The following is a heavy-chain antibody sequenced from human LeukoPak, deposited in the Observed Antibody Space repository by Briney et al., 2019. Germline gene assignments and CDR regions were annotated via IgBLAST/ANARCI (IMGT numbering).Heavy chain of an antibody. CDR1: GFTFSDHY. CDR3: ARDLGPYKNLGYSYGLHFDY. J-gene: IGHJ4*02. D-gene: IGHD5-18*01. Sequence: PGGSLRLSCAASGFTFSDHYMSWIRQTPGKGLEWVSYISRSGTTIYYADSVKGRFTISRDNAKNSLYLQMNSLRAEDTAVYYCARDLGPYKNLGYSYGLHFDYWGQGTLVTVSS. CDR2: ISRSGTTI. V-gene: IGHV3-11*04.